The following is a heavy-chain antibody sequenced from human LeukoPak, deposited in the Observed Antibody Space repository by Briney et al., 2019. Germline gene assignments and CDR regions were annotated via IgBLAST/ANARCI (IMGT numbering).Heavy chain of an antibody. CDR3: ARIQLQNDNFDY. CDR2: IYYSGST. J-gene: IGHJ4*02. CDR1: GGSISSGDYY. D-gene: IGHD5-18*01. V-gene: IGHV4-30-4*08. Sequence: SQTLSLTCTVSGGSISSGDYYWSWIRQPPGKGLEWIGYIYYSGSTYYNPSLKSRVTISVDTSKNQFSLKLSSVTAADTAVYYCARIQLQNDNFDYWGQGTLVTVSS.